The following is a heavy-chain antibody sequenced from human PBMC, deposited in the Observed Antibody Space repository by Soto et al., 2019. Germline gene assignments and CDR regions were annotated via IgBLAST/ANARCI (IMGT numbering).Heavy chain of an antibody. CDR2: INPNSGGT. V-gene: IGHV1-2*04. J-gene: IGHJ5*02. CDR3: ARGEDIVVVPAVGNWFDP. CDR1: GYTFTGYY. D-gene: IGHD2-2*01. Sequence: QVQLVQSGAEVKKPGASVKVSCKASGYTFTGYYMHWVRQAPGQGLEWMGWINPNSGGTNYAQKFPGWVTMTRDTSSSTAYMELSRLRSDDTAVYYCARGEDIVVVPAVGNWFDPWGQGTLVTVSS.